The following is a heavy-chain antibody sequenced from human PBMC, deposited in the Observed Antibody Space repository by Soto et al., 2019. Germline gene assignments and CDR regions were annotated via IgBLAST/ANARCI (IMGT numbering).Heavy chain of an antibody. Sequence: GESLKISCMGSGYSFTSYWIGWVRQMPGKGLEWMGIIYPGDSDTRYSPSFQGQVTISADKSISTAYLQWSSLKASDNAMYYCARREDPYSSSPFDYWGQGTLVTVSS. D-gene: IGHD6-6*01. CDR1: GYSFTSYW. V-gene: IGHV5-51*01. CDR2: IYPGDSDT. J-gene: IGHJ4*02. CDR3: ARREDPYSSSPFDY.